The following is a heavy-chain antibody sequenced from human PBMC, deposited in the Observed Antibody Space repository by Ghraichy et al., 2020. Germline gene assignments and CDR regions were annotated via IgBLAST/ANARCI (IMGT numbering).Heavy chain of an antibody. D-gene: IGHD6-19*01. J-gene: IGHJ4*02. V-gene: IGHV3-7*03. CDR3: TRLYGSGRYGVDY. Sequence: GGSLRLSCAASGFTFSSYWMSWVRQAPGKGLEWVSNIKKDGNEKYYVDSVKGRFTISRDNAKSPLYLQMSSLRVEDTAVYYCTRLYGSGRYGVDYWGQGTLVTVSS. CDR1: GFTFSSYW. CDR2: IKKDGNEK.